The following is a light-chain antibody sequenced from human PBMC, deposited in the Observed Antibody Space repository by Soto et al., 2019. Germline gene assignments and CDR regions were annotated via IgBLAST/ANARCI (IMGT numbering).Light chain of an antibody. V-gene: IGKV1-39*01. CDR1: QSISSY. J-gene: IGKJ4*01. Sequence: DIQMTQSPSSLSASVGDRVTITCRASQSISSYLNWYQQKPGKAPKLLIYAASSFQSGVPSRFSGGGSGTDFTLTISSLQPEDFVTYYCQQSYSIPLTFGGGTKVEIK. CDR3: QQSYSIPLT. CDR2: AAS.